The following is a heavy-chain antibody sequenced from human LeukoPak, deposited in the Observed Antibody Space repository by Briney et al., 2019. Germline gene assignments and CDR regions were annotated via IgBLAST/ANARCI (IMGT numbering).Heavy chain of an antibody. CDR2: INPNSGGT. V-gene: IGHV1-2*06. D-gene: IGHD6-13*01. CDR3: ARDLGERQLVNHLDWIDP. Sequence: ASVKVSCKASGYTFTGYYMHWVRQAPGQGLEWMGRINPNSGGTNYAQKFQGRVTMTRDTSISTAYMELSRLRSDDTAVYYCARDLGERQLVNHLDWIDPWGQGTLVTVSS. CDR1: GYTFTGYY. J-gene: IGHJ5*02.